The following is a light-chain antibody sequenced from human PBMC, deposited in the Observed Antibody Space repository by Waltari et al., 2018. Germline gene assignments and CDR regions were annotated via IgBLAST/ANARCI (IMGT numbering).Light chain of an antibody. V-gene: IGLV1-51*01. CDR2: DNN. Sequence: QSVLTQPPSVSAAPGQRVTISCSGGSSNIGNDYVSWYQQLPGTAPRLLIYDNNKRPSGSPDRFSGSKSVTSATLGSTGLQTGDEADDYCETWDSDLSAVVFGGGTKVTVL. J-gene: IGLJ2*01. CDR1: SSNIGNDY. CDR3: ETWDSDLSAVV.